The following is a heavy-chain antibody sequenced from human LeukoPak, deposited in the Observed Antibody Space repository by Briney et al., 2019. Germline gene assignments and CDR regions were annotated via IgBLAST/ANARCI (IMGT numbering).Heavy chain of an antibody. CDR2: IYTSGST. J-gene: IGHJ5*02. V-gene: IGHV4-61*02. CDR3: ARHRRLTMVRRFGWFDP. D-gene: IGHD3-10*01. Sequence: TLSLTCTVSGGSISSGSYYWSWIRQPAGKGLEWIGRIYTSGSTNYNPSLKSRVTISVDTSKNQFSLKLSSVTAADTAVYYCARHRRLTMVRRFGWFDPWGQGTLVTVSS. CDR1: GGSISSGSYY.